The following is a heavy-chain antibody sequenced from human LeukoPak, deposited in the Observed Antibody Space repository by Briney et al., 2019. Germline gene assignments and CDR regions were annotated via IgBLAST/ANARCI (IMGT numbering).Heavy chain of an antibody. D-gene: IGHD6-6*01. J-gene: IGHJ4*02. CDR3: VRDIAARRIDY. V-gene: IGHV3-33*01. CDR2: IWYDGSNK. CDR1: GFTFRSHG. Sequence: GGSLRLSCAASGFTFRSHGMHWVRQTPGKGLEWVAVIWYDGSNKYNAVSVKGRFTISRDNSKNTLYLQMNSLRAEDTAVYYCVRDIAARRIDYWGQGTLVTVSS.